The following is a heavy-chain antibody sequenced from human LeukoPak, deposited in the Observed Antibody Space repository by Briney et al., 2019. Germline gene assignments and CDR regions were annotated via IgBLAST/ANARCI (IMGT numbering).Heavy chain of an antibody. Sequence: GGSLRLSCAASGFTFSNYAMNWVRQAPGKGLEWVSGVSGSGGSTYYADSVKGRLTISRDNSKNTLYLQMDSLRAEDTAVYYCAKDRRYCSSTSCYGDFDYWGQGTLATVSS. CDR2: VSGSGGST. V-gene: IGHV3-23*01. CDR1: GFTFSNYA. D-gene: IGHD2-2*01. CDR3: AKDRRYCSSTSCYGDFDY. J-gene: IGHJ4*02.